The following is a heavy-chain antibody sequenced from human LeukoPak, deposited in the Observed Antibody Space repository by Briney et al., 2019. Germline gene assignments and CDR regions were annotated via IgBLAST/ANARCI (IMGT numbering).Heavy chain of an antibody. Sequence: GRSLRLSCTASGFTFGDYAMSWVRQAPGKGLEWVANIKQDGSEKYYVDSVKGRFTISRDNAKNSLYLQMNSLRAEDTAVYYCARALITFGGVIASDAFDIWGQGTMVTVSS. V-gene: IGHV3-7*01. D-gene: IGHD3-16*02. CDR1: GFTFGDYA. CDR3: ARALITFGGVIASDAFDI. CDR2: IKQDGSEK. J-gene: IGHJ3*02.